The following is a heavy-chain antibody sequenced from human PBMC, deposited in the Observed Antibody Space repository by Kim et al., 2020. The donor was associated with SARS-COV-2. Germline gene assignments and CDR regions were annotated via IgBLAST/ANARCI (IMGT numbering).Heavy chain of an antibody. D-gene: IGHD3-22*01. CDR3: ARGGNYYDSSGLWDY. V-gene: IGHV3-33*01. CDR1: GFTFSSYG. Sequence: GGSLRLSCAASGFTFSSYGMHWVRQAPGKGLEWVAVIWYDGSNKYYADSVKGRFTISRDNSKNTLYLQMNSLRAEDTAVYYCARGGNYYDSSGLWDYWGQGTLVRLL. J-gene: IGHJ4*02. CDR2: IWYDGSNK.